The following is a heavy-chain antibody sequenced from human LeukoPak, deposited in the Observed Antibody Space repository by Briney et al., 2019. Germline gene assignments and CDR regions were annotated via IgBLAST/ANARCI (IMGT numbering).Heavy chain of an antibody. J-gene: IGHJ5*02. Sequence: GASVKVSCKASGDTFSKYAISWVRQAPGQGLEWMGWISAYNGNTNYAQKLQGRVTMTTDTSTSTAYMELRSLRSDDTAVYYCARDLMVRGVIITGPGRFDPWGQGTLVTVSS. CDR1: GDTFSKYA. CDR3: ARDLMVRGVIITGPGRFDP. CDR2: ISAYNGNT. D-gene: IGHD3-10*01. V-gene: IGHV1-18*01.